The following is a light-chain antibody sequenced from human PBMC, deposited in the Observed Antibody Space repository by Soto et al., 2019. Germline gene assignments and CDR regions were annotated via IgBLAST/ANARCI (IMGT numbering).Light chain of an antibody. CDR1: SSDVGKYNL. Sequence: QSALTQPASVSGSPGQSITISCTGSSSDVGKYNLVSWYQWHPGKAPKLMIYEDSQRPSGVSNRFSCSKSGNTASLTISGLQAEDEAEYYCCSYAGSDIFVVFGGGTQLTVL. CDR3: CSYAGSDIFVV. CDR2: EDS. J-gene: IGLJ2*01. V-gene: IGLV2-23*02.